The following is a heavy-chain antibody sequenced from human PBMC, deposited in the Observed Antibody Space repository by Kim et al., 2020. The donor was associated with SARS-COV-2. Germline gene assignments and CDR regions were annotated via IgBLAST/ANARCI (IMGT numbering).Heavy chain of an antibody. CDR3: ARGWDEGNVIWFGELLYTQENYYYYGMDV. D-gene: IGHD3-10*01. CDR2: INHSGST. V-gene: IGHV4-34*01. J-gene: IGHJ6*02. CDR1: GGSFSGYY. Sequence: SETLSLTCAVYGGSFSGYYWSWIRQPPGKGLEWIGEINHSGSTNYNPSLKSRVTISVDTSKNQFSLKLSSVTAADTAVYYCARGWDEGNVIWFGELLYTQENYYYYGMDVWGQGTTVTVSS.